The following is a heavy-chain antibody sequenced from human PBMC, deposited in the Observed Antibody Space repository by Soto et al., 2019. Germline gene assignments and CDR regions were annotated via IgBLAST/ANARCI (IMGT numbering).Heavy chain of an antibody. CDR3: SRSGSGSYAGNIDH. V-gene: IGHV4-31*03. D-gene: IGHD1-26*01. J-gene: IGHJ4*02. CDR1: GGSISSGTYY. CDR2: IYYSEST. Sequence: QVRLQESGPGLVKPSQTLSLSCTFSGGSISSGTYYWSWIRQHPGKGLEWIGHIYYSESTYYNPSLKSRVTISVDTSKHQFSLKLSSVTAADTAVYYCSRSGSGSYAGNIDHWGQGTLVTVPS.